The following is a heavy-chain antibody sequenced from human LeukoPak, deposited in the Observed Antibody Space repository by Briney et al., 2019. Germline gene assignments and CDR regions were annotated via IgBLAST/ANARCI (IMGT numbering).Heavy chain of an antibody. CDR2: IIPIFGTA. Sequence: ASVKVSCKASGGTFSSYAISWVRQAPGRGREWMGGIIPIFGTANYAQKFQGRVTITADESTSTAYMELSSLRSEDTAVYYCAMEASTKPVDYWGQGTLVTVSS. D-gene: IGHD1-26*01. CDR1: GGTFSSYA. CDR3: AMEASTKPVDY. J-gene: IGHJ4*02. V-gene: IGHV1-69*13.